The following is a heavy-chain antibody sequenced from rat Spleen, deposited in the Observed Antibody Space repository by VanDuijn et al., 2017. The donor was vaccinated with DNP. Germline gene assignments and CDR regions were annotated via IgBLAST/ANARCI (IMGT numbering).Heavy chain of an antibody. CDR2: ISPSDGRT. D-gene: IGHD2-5*01. V-gene: IGHV5-25*01. CDR3: ARGSTSIYWYFDF. J-gene: IGHJ1*01. Sequence: EVQLVESGGGLVQPGRSLKLSCVVSGFIFNNYYMAWVRQAPKKGLEWVAAISPSDGRTYYPDSVKGRFTISRDAAKSSLYLQMNSLKSEDTATYYCARGSTSIYWYFDFWGPGTMVTVSS. CDR1: GFIFNNYY.